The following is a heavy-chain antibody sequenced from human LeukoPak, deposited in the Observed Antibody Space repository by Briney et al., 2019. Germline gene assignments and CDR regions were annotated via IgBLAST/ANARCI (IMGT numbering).Heavy chain of an antibody. V-gene: IGHV1-3*04. CDR3: AKNTETAIPLPYYFDY. J-gene: IGHJ4*02. Sequence: ASVKVSCKASGYTFTSYAIHWVRQAPGQRLECMGWINTGNGNTKYSQKFQGRVTITRDTSASTAYMDLSSLRSEDTAVYYCAKNTETAIPLPYYFDYWGQGTLVTVSS. CDR1: GYTFTSYA. D-gene: IGHD2-21*02. CDR2: INTGNGNT.